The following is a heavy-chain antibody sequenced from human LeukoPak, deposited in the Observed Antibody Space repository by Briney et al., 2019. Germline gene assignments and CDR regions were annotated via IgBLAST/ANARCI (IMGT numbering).Heavy chain of an antibody. D-gene: IGHD3-22*01. J-gene: IGHJ4*02. CDR2: INPSGGST. CDR3: ARTYYYDSSGLGY. V-gene: IGHV1-46*01. Sequence: ASVKVSCKASGGTFSSYAISWVRQAPGQGLEWMGIINPSGGSTSYAQKFQGRVTMTRDTSTSTVYMELSSLRSEDTAVYYCARTYYYDSSGLGYWGQGTLVTVSS. CDR1: GGTFSSYA.